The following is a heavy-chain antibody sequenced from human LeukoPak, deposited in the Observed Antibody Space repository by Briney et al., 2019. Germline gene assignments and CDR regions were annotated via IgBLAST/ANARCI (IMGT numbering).Heavy chain of an antibody. J-gene: IGHJ4*02. CDR2: ITASGTAM. CDR3: ARLGSQGGVAALDY. V-gene: IGHV3-48*04. Sequence: GGSLRLSCAASGFTFSSYSMNWVRQAPGKGLEWVSHITASGTAMFYADSVKGRFTISRDNAKNTLYLQMNSLRAEDTAVYYCARLGSQGGVAALDYWGQGTLVTVSS. CDR1: GFTFSSYS. D-gene: IGHD6-25*01.